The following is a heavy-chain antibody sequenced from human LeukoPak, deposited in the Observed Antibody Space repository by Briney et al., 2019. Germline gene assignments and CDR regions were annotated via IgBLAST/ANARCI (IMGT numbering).Heavy chain of an antibody. Sequence: SETLSLTCAVYGGSFSGYYWSWIRQPPGKGLEWIGEINHSGSTNYNPSLKSRVTISVDTSKNQFSLKLSSVTAADTAVYYCARVRGWQLARYHYMDVWGKGTTVTVSS. D-gene: IGHD6-6*01. CDR2: INHSGST. CDR3: ARVRGWQLARYHYMDV. CDR1: GGSFSGYY. J-gene: IGHJ6*03. V-gene: IGHV4-34*01.